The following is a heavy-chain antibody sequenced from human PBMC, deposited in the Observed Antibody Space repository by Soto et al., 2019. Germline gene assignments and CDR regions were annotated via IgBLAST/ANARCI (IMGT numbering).Heavy chain of an antibody. Sequence: ASVKVSCKASGYTFTSYDINWVRQATGQGLEWMGWMNPNSGNTGYAQKFQGRVTMTRNTSISTAYMELSSLRSEDTAVYYCARGIDSGYDLDFDYWGQGTLVTVSS. J-gene: IGHJ4*02. CDR1: GYTFTSYD. D-gene: IGHD5-12*01. CDR3: ARGIDSGYDLDFDY. CDR2: MNPNSGNT. V-gene: IGHV1-8*01.